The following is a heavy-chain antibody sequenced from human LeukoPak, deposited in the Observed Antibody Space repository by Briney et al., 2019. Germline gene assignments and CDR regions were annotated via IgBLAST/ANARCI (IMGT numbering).Heavy chain of an antibody. CDR2: MNPNSANT. V-gene: IGHV1-8*03. J-gene: IGHJ4*02. CDR1: GYTFTSYD. Sequence: ASVKVSCKASGYTFTSYDINWVRQATGQGLEWMGWMNPNSANTGYEQKFQGRVTITRNTSISTAYMELSSLRSEDTAVYYCARRRSYYFDYWGQGTLVTVSS. CDR3: ARRRSYYFDY.